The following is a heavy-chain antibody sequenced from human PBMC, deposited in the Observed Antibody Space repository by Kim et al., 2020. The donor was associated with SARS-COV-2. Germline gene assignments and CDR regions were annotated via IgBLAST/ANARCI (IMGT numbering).Heavy chain of an antibody. CDR2: INAGNGNT. J-gene: IGHJ4*02. Sequence: ASVKVSCKASGYTFTSYAMHWVRQAPGQRLEWMGWINAGNGNTKYSQKFQGRVTITRDTSASTAYMELSSLRSEDTAVYYCARGRGSTYYYGSGSYRTFDYWGQGTLVTVSS. D-gene: IGHD3-10*01. V-gene: IGHV1-3*01. CDR3: ARGRGSTYYYGSGSYRTFDY. CDR1: GYTFTSYA.